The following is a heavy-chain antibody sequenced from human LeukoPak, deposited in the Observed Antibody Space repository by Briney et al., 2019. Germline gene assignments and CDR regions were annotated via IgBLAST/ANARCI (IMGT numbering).Heavy chain of an antibody. V-gene: IGHV3-23*01. CDR2: ISGSGGST. CDR1: GFTFSSYA. CDR3: AKAEDYYDSSGYASYYYYYGMDV. Sequence: GGSLRLSCAASGFTFSSYAMSWVRQAPGKGLEWVSAISGSGGSTYYADSVKGRFTISRDNSKNTLYLQMNSLRAEDTAVYYCAKAEDYYDSSGYASYYYYYGMDVWGQGTTVAVSS. D-gene: IGHD3-22*01. J-gene: IGHJ6*02.